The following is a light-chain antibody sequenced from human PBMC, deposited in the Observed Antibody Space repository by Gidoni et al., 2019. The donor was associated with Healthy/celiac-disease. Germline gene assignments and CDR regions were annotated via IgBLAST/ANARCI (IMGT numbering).Light chain of an antibody. V-gene: IGKV1-13*02. CDR2: DAS. J-gene: IGKJ4*01. CDR1: QGISSA. Sequence: AIQLTQSPSSLSASVVNRVTITCRASQGISSALAWYQQKPGKAAKLLIYDASSLESGVPSRFSGSGSGTDLTLTISSLQPEDFATYYCQQFNSYPLTFGGGTKVEIK. CDR3: QQFNSYPLT.